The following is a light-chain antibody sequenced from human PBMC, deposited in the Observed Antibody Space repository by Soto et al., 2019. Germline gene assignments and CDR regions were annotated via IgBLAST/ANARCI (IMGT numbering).Light chain of an antibody. CDR2: DAS. Sequence: DIQITQSPSTLSGSVGDRVTITCRASQTISSWLAWYQQKPGKAPKLLIYDASTLQSGVPSRYSGSGSGTEFTLTISNLQPDDFATYYCQQYESYSPWTFGQGTTVDIK. CDR3: QQYESYSPWT. CDR1: QTISSW. J-gene: IGKJ1*01. V-gene: IGKV1-5*01.